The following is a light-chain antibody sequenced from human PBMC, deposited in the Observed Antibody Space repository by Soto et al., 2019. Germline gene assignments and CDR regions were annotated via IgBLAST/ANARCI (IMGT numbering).Light chain of an antibody. V-gene: IGKV3-11*01. CDR2: DAF. Sequence: EIVLTQSPATLSLSPGERATLSCRASQSVRSYLAWYQQKPGHTPRLLIYDAFNRATGIPARFSGSGSGTDFTLTISSLEPEDFAVYYCQQRGNWPQTFGPGTKV. J-gene: IGKJ3*01. CDR1: QSVRSY. CDR3: QQRGNWPQT.